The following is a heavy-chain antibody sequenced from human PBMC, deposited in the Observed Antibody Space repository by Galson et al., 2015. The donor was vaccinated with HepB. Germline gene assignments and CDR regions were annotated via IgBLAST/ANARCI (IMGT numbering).Heavy chain of an antibody. V-gene: IGHV7-4-1*02. CDR3: ARDSTRGTDIVATYDY. CDR2: INTNTGNP. D-gene: IGHD5-12*01. Sequence: SVKVSCKASGYTFTSYAMNWVRQAPGQGLEWMAWINTNTGNPTYAQGFTGRFVFSLDTSVSTAYLQISSLKAEDTAVYYCARDSTRGTDIVATYDYWGQGTLVTVSS. J-gene: IGHJ4*02. CDR1: GYTFTSYA.